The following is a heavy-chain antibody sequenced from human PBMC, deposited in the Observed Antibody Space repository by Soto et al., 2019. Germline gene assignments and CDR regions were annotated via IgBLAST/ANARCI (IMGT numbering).Heavy chain of an antibody. D-gene: IGHD3-22*01. CDR1: GGTFSSYA. J-gene: IGHJ4*02. V-gene: IGHV1-69*13. CDR3: ALSLKLYDSSGYYFDY. Sequence: SVKVSCKASGGTFSSYAISWVRQAPGQGLEWMGGIIPIFGTANYAQKFQGRVTITADESTSTAYMELSSLRSEDTAVYYCALSLKLYDSSGYYFDYWGQGTRVTVS. CDR2: IIPIFGTA.